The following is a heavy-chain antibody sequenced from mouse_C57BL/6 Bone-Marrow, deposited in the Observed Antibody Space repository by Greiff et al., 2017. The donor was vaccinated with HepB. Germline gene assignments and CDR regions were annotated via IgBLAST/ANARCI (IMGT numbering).Heavy chain of an antibody. J-gene: IGHJ4*01. CDR3: ARALITTNYAMDY. Sequence: QVQLQQPGAELVKPGASVKLSCKASGYTFTSYWMHWVKQRPGQGLEWIGMIHPNSGSTNYNEKFKSKATLTVDKSSSTAYRQLSSLTSEDSAVYYCARALITTNYAMDYWGQGTSVTVSS. D-gene: IGHD1-1*01. CDR2: IHPNSGST. CDR1: GYTFTSYW. V-gene: IGHV1-64*01.